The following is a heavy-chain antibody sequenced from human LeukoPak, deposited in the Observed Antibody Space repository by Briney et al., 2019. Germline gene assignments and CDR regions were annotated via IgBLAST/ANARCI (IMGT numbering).Heavy chain of an antibody. V-gene: IGHV3-48*03. CDR3: ARGASVVAGNDNAFDI. Sequence: GGSLRLSCAASGFTFSSYEMNWVRQAPGKGLEWVSYISSSGSTIYYADSVKGRFTISRDNAKNSLYLQMNSLRAEDAAVYYCARGASVVAGNDNAFDIWGQGTMVTVSS. CDR2: ISSSGSTI. J-gene: IGHJ3*02. CDR1: GFTFSSYE. D-gene: IGHD6-19*01.